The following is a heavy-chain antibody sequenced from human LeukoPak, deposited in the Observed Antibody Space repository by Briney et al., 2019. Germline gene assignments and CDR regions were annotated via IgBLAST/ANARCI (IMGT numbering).Heavy chain of an antibody. D-gene: IGHD2-15*01. J-gene: IGHJ4*02. CDR2: IYPSGSDT. CDR1: GYSFISHC. Sequence: AGESLKISCKGSGYSFISHCIGWVRQMPGKGLEWIGIIYPSGSDTRYSPSFQGQVTISADKSISTAYLQWSSLKASDTAIYYCARSAGLRQYFDYWGQGTLVTVSS. V-gene: IGHV5-51*01. CDR3: ARSAGLRQYFDY.